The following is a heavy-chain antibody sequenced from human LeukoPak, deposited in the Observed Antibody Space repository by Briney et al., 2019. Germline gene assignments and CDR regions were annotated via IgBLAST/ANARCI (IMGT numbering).Heavy chain of an antibody. CDR1: GGSFSGYY. D-gene: IGHD6-6*01. CDR3: ARSYPRRVWYFDL. V-gene: IGHV4-34*01. CDR2: INHSGST. J-gene: IGHJ2*01. Sequence: SETLSLTCDVYGGSFSGYYWSWIRQPPGKGLEWIGEINHSGSTNYNPSLKSRVTISVDTSKNQFSLKLSSVTAADTAVYYCARSYPRRVWYFDLWGRGTLVTVSS.